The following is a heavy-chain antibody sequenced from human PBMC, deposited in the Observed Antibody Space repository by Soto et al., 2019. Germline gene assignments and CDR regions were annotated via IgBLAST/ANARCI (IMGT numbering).Heavy chain of an antibody. Sequence: SETLSLTCPVSGGSISSGCYYWSWIRQHPGKGLEWIGYIYYSGSTYYNPSLKSRVTISVDTSKNQFSLKLSSVTAADTAVYYCAREISSALGPYLDYWGQGTLVTVSS. CDR1: GGSISSGCYY. V-gene: IGHV4-31*03. D-gene: IGHD6-25*01. J-gene: IGHJ4*02. CDR3: AREISSALGPYLDY. CDR2: IYYSGST.